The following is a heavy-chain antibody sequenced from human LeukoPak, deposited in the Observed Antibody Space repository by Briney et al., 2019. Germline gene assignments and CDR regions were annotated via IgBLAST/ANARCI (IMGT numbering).Heavy chain of an antibody. CDR2: ISWNSGSI. CDR1: GFTFSSYS. J-gene: IGHJ4*02. D-gene: IGHD6-6*01. CDR3: AKARRSFYSSSSFDY. Sequence: SGGSLRLSCAASGFTFSSYSLTWVRQAPGKGLEWVSGISWNSGSIGYADSVKGRFTISRDNAKNSLYLQMNSLRAEDTALYYWAKARRSFYSSSSFDYWGQGTLVTVSS. V-gene: IGHV3-9*01.